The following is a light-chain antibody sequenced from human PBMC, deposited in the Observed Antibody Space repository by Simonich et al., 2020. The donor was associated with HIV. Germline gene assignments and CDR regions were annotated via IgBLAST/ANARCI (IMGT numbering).Light chain of an antibody. J-gene: IGLJ2*01. Sequence: QSVLTQPPSVSAAPGQKVTISCSGSSSNIGNNHVYWYQQLPESAPKLLIYDNNERPAGIPARFSGSKSGTSATLCITGLQTGDEADYYCGTWDSSLSAGVFGGGTKLTVL. CDR3: GTWDSSLSAGV. V-gene: IGLV1-51*02. CDR2: DNN. CDR1: SSNIGNNH.